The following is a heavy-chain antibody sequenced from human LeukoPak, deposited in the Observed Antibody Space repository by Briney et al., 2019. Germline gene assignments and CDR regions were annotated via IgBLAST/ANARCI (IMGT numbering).Heavy chain of an antibody. CDR3: ARDIREVGDSHYFDY. J-gene: IGHJ4*02. Sequence: SETLSLTCTVSGFSITTYYWSWIRQSPGNGLEWIGLIHSSGSITYNPSLKSRVTISVDTSKNQFSLHLSSVTAADTAVYYCARDIREVGDSHYFDYWGQGTLVTVTS. V-gene: IGHV4-59*01. CDR1: GFSITTYY. CDR2: IHSSGSI. D-gene: IGHD1-26*01.